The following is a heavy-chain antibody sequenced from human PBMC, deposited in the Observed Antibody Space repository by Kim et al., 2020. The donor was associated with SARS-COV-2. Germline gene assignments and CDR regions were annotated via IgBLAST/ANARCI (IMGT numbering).Heavy chain of an antibody. V-gene: IGHV1-69*04. CDR1: GGTFSSYT. CDR2: IIPILGIA. D-gene: IGHD6-13*01. CDR3: ARDRSRGIAAAGLFDY. Sequence: SVKVSCKASGGTFSSYTISWVRQAPGQGLEWMGRIIPILGIANYAQKFQGRVTITADKSTSTAYMELSSLRSEDTAVYYCARDRSRGIAAAGLFDYWGQGTLVTVSS. J-gene: IGHJ4*02.